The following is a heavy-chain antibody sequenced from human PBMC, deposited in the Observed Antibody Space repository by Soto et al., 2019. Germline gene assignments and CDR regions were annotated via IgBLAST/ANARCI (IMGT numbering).Heavy chain of an antibody. J-gene: IGHJ3*02. CDR2: IYYSGNT. V-gene: IGHV4-31*03. CDR3: ARGFDWLLSRDAFDI. Sequence: QVQLQESGPGLVKPSQTLSLTCTVSGGSISSGSYYWSWIRQHPGKGLEWIGYIYYSGNTYYNPSLKSRVTISVDPSKNQFSLKLSSVTAADTAVYYCARGFDWLLSRDAFDIWGQGTMVTVSS. D-gene: IGHD3-9*01. CDR1: GGSISSGSYY.